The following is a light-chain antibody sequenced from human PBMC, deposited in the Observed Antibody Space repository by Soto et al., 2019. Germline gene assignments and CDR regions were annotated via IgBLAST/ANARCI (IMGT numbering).Light chain of an antibody. V-gene: IGKV1-27*01. CDR1: QDISNY. J-gene: IGKJ3*01. CDR2: AAS. Sequence: DIQMTQSPSSLSASVGDRVTITCRASQDISNYLAWYQQKPGKIPKLLIYAASTLQSGVPSRFSGSGSGADFTLTSSSLQPEDVANYYCQKYNSAPPFTFGPGTKVDI. CDR3: QKYNSAPPFT.